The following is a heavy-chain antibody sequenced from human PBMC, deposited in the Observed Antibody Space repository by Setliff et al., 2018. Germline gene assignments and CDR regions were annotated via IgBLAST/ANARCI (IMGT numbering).Heavy chain of an antibody. Sequence: ASVKVSCKSSEYTFTDYSIHWVRQAPGQRLEWMGWINAGNGDTQLSQGFQGRLTITTDTSASTAYMDLSSLRPDDTAVYYCASTIQVGDLRTQYFDYWGQGTLVTVSS. CDR3: ASTIQVGDLRTQYFDY. J-gene: IGHJ4*02. CDR2: INAGNGDT. D-gene: IGHD3-10*01. CDR1: EYTFTDYS. V-gene: IGHV1-3*01.